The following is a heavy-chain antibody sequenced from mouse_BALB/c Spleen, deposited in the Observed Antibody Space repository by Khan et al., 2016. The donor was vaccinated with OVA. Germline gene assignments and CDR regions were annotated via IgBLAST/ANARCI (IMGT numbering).Heavy chain of an antibody. J-gene: IGHJ3*01. Sequence: EVELVESGGGLVKPGGSLKLSCAASGFTFSDYYMYWVRQTPEKRLEWVATISDGGSYTYYTDSVKGRFTISRDAATNDLYLQSSSLKSEDTAIYYCVRGYYGDPFAYWGQGTLVTVSA. CDR2: ISDGGSYT. CDR1: GFTFSDYY. V-gene: IGHV5-4*02. CDR3: VRGYYGDPFAY. D-gene: IGHD2-13*01.